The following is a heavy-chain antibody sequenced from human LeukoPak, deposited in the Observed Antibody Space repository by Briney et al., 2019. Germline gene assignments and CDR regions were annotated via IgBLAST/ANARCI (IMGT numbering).Heavy chain of an antibody. CDR1: GGSISSRY. J-gene: IGHJ3*02. Sequence: SETLSLTCTVSGGSISSRYWNWIRQPPGKGLEWIGNVYYSGSTNYNPSLESRVTISVDTSKNQFSLKLTSVTAADTAMYYCARATTVVSTGRSDPFDICGQGTMVTVSS. V-gene: IGHV4-59*11. D-gene: IGHD4-23*01. CDR3: ARATTVVSTGRSDPFDI. CDR2: VYYSGST.